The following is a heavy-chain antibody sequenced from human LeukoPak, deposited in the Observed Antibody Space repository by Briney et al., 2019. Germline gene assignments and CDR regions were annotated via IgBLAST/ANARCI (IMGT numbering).Heavy chain of an antibody. D-gene: IGHD1-26*01. V-gene: IGHV3-9*01. CDR1: GFTFDDYA. Sequence: GRSLRLSCAASGFTFDDYAMHWVRQAPGKGLEWVSGISWNSGSIGYADSVKGRFTISRDNAKNSLYLQMNSLRAEDTALYYCAKDKWELLTGLPDYWGQGTLVTVSS. CDR3: AKDKWELLTGLPDY. J-gene: IGHJ4*02. CDR2: ISWNSGSI.